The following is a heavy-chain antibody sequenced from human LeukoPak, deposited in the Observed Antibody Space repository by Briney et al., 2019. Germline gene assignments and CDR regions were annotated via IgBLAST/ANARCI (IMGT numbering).Heavy chain of an antibody. D-gene: IGHD3-3*01. Sequence: ASVKVSCKASGYTFTSYDINWVRQATGQGLEWMRWMNPNSGNTGYAQKFQGRVTMTRNTSISTAYMELSSLRSEDTAVYYCARGETDFWSGWWTGGVYYFDYWGQGTLITVSS. V-gene: IGHV1-8*01. CDR2: MNPNSGNT. J-gene: IGHJ4*02. CDR3: ARGETDFWSGWWTGGVYYFDY. CDR1: GYTFTSYD.